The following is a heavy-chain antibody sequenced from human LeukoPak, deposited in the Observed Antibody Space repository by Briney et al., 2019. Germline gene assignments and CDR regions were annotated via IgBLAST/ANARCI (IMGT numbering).Heavy chain of an antibody. CDR2: IYHSGST. CDR3: ARVRLGYGDHGGVDY. V-gene: IGHV4-4*02. CDR1: GGSISSSNW. J-gene: IGHJ4*02. D-gene: IGHD4-17*01. Sequence: SETLCLTCAVSGGSISSSNWWSWVRQPPGKGLEWIGEIYHSGSTNYNPSLKSRVTISVDKSKNQFSLKLSSVTAADTAVYYCARVRLGYGDHGGVDYWGQGTLVTVSS.